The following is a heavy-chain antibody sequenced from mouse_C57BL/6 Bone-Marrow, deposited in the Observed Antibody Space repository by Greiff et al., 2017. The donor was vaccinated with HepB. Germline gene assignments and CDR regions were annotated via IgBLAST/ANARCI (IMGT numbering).Heavy chain of an antibody. CDR3: ARGFTTVGATDFDY. CDR2: INPNNGGT. CDR1: GYTFTDYY. V-gene: IGHV1-26*01. J-gene: IGHJ2*01. D-gene: IGHD1-1*01. Sequence: EVQLQQSGPELVKPGASVKISCKASGYTFTDYYMNWVKQSHGKSLEWIGDINPNNGGTRYNQKFKGKATLTVDKSSSTAYMELRSLTSEDSAVYYCARGFTTVGATDFDYWGQGTTLTVSS.